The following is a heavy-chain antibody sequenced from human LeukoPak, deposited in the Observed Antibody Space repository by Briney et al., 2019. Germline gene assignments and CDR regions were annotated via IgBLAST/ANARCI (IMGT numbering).Heavy chain of an antibody. D-gene: IGHD1-26*01. J-gene: IGHJ4*02. CDR2: ISAYNGNT. CDR3: ARAGQWELLLGDFAY. CDR1: GYTFTSYG. Sequence: GASVKVSCKASGYTFTSYGTSWVRQAPGQGLEWMGWISAYNGNTNYAQKLQGRVTMTTDTSTSTAYMELRSLRSDDTAVYYCARAGQWELLLGDFAYWGQGTLVTVSS. V-gene: IGHV1-18*01.